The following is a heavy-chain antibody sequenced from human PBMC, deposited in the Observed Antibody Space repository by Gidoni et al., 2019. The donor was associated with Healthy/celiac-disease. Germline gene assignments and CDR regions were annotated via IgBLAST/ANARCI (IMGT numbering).Heavy chain of an antibody. CDR3: ASQPINDYGDYGFPY. CDR1: GFTFSSYG. D-gene: IGHD4-17*01. CDR2: IWYDGSNK. Sequence: QVQLVASGGGVVQPGRSLRLSCAASGFTFSSYGMHWVRQAPGKGLEWVAVIWYDGSNKYYADSVKGRFTISRDNSKNTLYLQMNSLRAEDTAVYYCASQPINDYGDYGFPYWGQGTLVTVSS. J-gene: IGHJ4*02. V-gene: IGHV3-33*01.